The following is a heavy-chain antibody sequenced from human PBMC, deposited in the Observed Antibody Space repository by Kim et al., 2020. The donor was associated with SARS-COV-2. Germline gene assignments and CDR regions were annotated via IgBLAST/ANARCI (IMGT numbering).Heavy chain of an antibody. CDR3: AIINWGSSFDY. V-gene: IGHV1-2*02. CDR2: T. Sequence: TNYAQKFQGRVTMTRDTSISTAYMELSRLRSDDTAVYYCAIINWGSSFDYWGQGTLVTVSS. D-gene: IGHD7-27*01. J-gene: IGHJ4*02.